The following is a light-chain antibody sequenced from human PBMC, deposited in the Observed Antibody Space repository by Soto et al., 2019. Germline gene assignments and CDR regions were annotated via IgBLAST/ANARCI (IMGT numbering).Light chain of an antibody. CDR1: QSISSY. CDR2: AAS. V-gene: IGKV1-39*01. J-gene: IGKJ4*01. CDR3: QQSYSTPQT. Sequence: DMQMTQSPSSLSASVGDRGTIACRASQSISSYLNWYQQKPGKAPKLLIYAASSLQSGVPSRFSGSGSGTDFTLTISSMQPEHFANYYCQQSYSTPQTFGGGTKVDIK.